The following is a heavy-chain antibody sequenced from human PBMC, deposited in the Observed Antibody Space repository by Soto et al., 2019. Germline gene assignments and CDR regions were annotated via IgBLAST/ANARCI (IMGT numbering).Heavy chain of an antibody. V-gene: IGHV1-2*04. CDR1: GYTFTGYY. CDR3: ARVHLTNSSCWLYYFDY. D-gene: IGHD6-19*01. Sequence: QVQLVQSGAEVKKPGASVKVSCKASGYTFTGYYMHWVRQAPGQGLEWMGWINPNSGGTNYEQKFQGCVTMTRDTSISTAYMELSRLRSDDTAVYYCARVHLTNSSCWLYYFDYWGQGTLVTVSS. CDR2: INPNSGGT. J-gene: IGHJ4*02.